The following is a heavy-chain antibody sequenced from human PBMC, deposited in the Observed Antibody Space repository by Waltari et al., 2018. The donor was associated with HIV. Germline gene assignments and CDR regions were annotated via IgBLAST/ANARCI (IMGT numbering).Heavy chain of an antibody. CDR2: IYYSGST. D-gene: IGHD2-2*01. J-gene: IGHJ6*02. V-gene: IGHV4-39*01. CDR1: GGSISSSRYY. Sequence: QLQLQASGPGLVTPSETLSLTCPVPGGSISSSRYYWGWHRQPPGTGPDWIGSIYYSGSTYYNPSLKRRVTISVDTSKNQFSLKLSSVTAADTAVYYCARHSSSGYCSSTSCLNDYGMDVWGQGTTVTVSS. CDR3: ARHSSSGYCSSTSCLNDYGMDV.